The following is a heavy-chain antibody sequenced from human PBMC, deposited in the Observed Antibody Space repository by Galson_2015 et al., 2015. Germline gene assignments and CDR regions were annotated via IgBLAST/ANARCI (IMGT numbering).Heavy chain of an antibody. Sequence: SLRLSCAGSGFTFGDYALSWVRQAPGRGLEWVGFIRSKTFGGTTEYAPSVKGRFTISRDDSNSVAYLQMNSLKAEDTAVYYCTRDHFIIVVRAIQRYMDVWGKGTTVTVSS. J-gene: IGHJ6*03. CDR1: GFTFGDYA. V-gene: IGHV3-49*04. D-gene: IGHD2-15*01. CDR3: TRDHFIIVVRAIQRYMDV. CDR2: IRSKTFGGTT.